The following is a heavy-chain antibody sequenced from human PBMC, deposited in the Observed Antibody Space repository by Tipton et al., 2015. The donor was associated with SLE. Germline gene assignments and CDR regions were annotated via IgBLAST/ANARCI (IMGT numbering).Heavy chain of an antibody. J-gene: IGHJ4*02. D-gene: IGHD3-10*01. CDR2: IRSKAYGGTT. Sequence: SLRLSCTASGFTFGDYAMSWFRQAPGKGLEWVGFIRSKAYGGTTEYAASVKGRFTISRDDSKSIAYLQMNSLKTEDTAVYYCTWQMRSGSYYTLQFDYWGQGTLVTVSS. V-gene: IGHV3-49*03. CDR3: TWQMRSGSYYTLQFDY. CDR1: GFTFGDYA.